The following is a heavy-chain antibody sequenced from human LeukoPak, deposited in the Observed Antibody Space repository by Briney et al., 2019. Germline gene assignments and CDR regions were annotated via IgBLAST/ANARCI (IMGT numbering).Heavy chain of an antibody. J-gene: IGHJ3*02. CDR2: IYTSGST. CDR1: GGSISSGSYY. V-gene: IGHV4-61*02. D-gene: IGHD6-13*01. Sequence: SETLSLTCTVSGGSISSGSYYWSWIRQPAGKGLEWIGRIYTSGSTNYNPSLKSRVTISVDTSKNQFSLKLSSVTAADTAVYYCARGIAAGWDDAFDIWGQGTMVTVSS. CDR3: ARGIAAGWDDAFDI.